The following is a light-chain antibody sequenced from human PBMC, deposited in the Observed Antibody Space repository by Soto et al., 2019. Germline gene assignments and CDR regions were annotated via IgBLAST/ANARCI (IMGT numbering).Light chain of an antibody. CDR1: SSNIGNNY. V-gene: IGLV1-51*02. CDR2: ENN. J-gene: IGLJ3*02. Sequence: QSVLPQPPSVSAAPGQKVTSSCSGSSSNIGNNYVSWYQQLPGTAPKLLIYENNKRPSGIPDRFSGSKSGTSATLGITGLQTGDEADYYCGTWDSSLSSWVFGGGTKLTVL. CDR3: GTWDSSLSSWV.